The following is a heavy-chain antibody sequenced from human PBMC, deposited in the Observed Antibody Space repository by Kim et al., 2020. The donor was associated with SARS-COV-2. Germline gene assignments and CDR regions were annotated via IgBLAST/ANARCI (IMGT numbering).Heavy chain of an antibody. D-gene: IGHD6-19*01. CDR1: GFTFSSYG. Sequence: GGSLRLSCAASGFTFSSYGTHWVRQAPGKGLEWVAVIWYDGSNKYYADSVKGRFTISRDNSKNTLYLQMNSLRAEDTAVYYCARSISSGWYHYYYGMDVWGQGTTVTVSS. CDR3: ARSISSGWYHYYYGMDV. V-gene: IGHV3-33*01. J-gene: IGHJ6*02. CDR2: IWYDGSNK.